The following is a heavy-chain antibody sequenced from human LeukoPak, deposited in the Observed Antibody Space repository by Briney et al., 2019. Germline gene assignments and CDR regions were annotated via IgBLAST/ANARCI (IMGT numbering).Heavy chain of an antibody. V-gene: IGHV3-33*06. D-gene: IGHD4-11*01. Sequence: HPGRSLRLSCAPSGFTFSHYGMHWVRQAPGKGLEWVAVIWNDGSNKYYGDSVKGRFTISRDNSKNTLYLQMNSLTVEDTAVYYCAKDAQRGFDYSNSLEHWGQGTLVTVSS. CDR3: AKDAQRGFDYSNSLEH. CDR1: GFTFSHYG. CDR2: IWNDGSNK. J-gene: IGHJ5*02.